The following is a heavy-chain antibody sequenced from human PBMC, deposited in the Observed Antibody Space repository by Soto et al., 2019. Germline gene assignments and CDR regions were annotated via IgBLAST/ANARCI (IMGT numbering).Heavy chain of an antibody. D-gene: IGHD4-4*01. CDR1: GGSISSYY. CDR3: ARHLSHDYSNYPMGRFDP. V-gene: IGHV4-59*08. CDR2: IYYSGST. J-gene: IGHJ5*02. Sequence: QVQLQESGPGLVKPSETLSLTCTVSGGSISSYYWSWIRQPPGKGLEWIGYIYYSGSTNYNPSLKSRVTISVDTSKNQFSLKLSSVTAADTAVYYCARHLSHDYSNYPMGRFDPWGQGTLVTVSS.